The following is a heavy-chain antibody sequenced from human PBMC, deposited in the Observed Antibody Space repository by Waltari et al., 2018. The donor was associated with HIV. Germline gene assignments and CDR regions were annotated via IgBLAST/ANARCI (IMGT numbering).Heavy chain of an antibody. Sequence: VQLVQSGPEIKTLGASVKIACRASGVTFTDYGNSWFRRSPGHGLEWMGGVSAYDGNINLAKKFKDTVTLTTEASTTTAYLELRRLSPDDTALYYCVRGGGTWLYDMYYYQGMDVWGRGTTVTVSS. V-gene: IGHV1-18*01. CDR1: GVTFTDYG. CDR3: VRGGGTWLYDMYYYQGMDV. CDR2: VSAYDGNI. J-gene: IGHJ6*02. D-gene: IGHD3-10*01.